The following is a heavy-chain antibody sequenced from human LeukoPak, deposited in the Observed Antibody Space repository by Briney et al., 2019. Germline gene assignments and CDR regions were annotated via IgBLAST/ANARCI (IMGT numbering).Heavy chain of an antibody. CDR3: AKGHTYGMI. CDR2: ISSSGTTM. CDR1: GFTFSDYY. V-gene: IGHV3-11*01. J-gene: IGHJ4*02. D-gene: IGHD2-8*01. Sequence: GGSLRLSCAASGFTFSDYYMSWIRQTPRKGLEWVSYISSSGTTMEYAKSVKGRFTISSDNAKDSLYLQMNSMEAEETAVYYCAKGHTYGMIWGQGTLVSVSS.